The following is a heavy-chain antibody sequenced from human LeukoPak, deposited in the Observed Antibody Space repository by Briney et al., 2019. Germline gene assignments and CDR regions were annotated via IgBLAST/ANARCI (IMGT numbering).Heavy chain of an antibody. CDR2: IRGSGGST. CDR1: GFTFSSYA. J-gene: IGHJ5*02. Sequence: PGGSLRLSCAASGFTFSSYAMSWVRQAPGKGLEWVSTIRGSGGSTYSADSVKGRFIISRDNSKNTLFPQMNSLRAEDTAVYYCAKDRSGFSNWFDPWGQGTLVTVSS. D-gene: IGHD3-3*01. CDR3: AKDRSGFSNWFDP. V-gene: IGHV3-23*01.